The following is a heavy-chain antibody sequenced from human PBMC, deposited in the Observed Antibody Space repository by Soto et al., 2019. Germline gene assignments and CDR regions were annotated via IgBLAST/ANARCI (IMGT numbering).Heavy chain of an antibody. Sequence: EVQLVETGGGLIQPGGSLRLSCAASGFTVSSNYMSWVRQAPGKGLEWVSVIYSGGSTYYADSVKGRFTISRDNSKNTLYLQMNSLRDEDTAVYYCARARPGGSSRFDYWGQETLVTVSS. CDR1: GFTVSSNY. CDR3: ARARPGGSSRFDY. V-gene: IGHV3-53*02. CDR2: IYSGGST. D-gene: IGHD1-26*01. J-gene: IGHJ4*02.